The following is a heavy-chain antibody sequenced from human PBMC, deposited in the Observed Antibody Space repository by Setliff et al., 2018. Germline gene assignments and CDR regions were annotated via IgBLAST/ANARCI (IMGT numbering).Heavy chain of an antibody. J-gene: IGHJ4*02. CDR1: GGSFSCYY. CDR2: INHSGST. V-gene: IGHV4-34*01. CDR3: ARGVTIFGVVMCYFDY. Sequence: SETLSLTCAVYGGSFSCYYWSWIRQPPGKGLEWIGEINHSGSTNYNPSLKSRVTISVDTSKNQFSLKLSSVTAADTAVYYCARGVTIFGVVMCYFDYWGQGTLVTVSS. D-gene: IGHD3-3*01.